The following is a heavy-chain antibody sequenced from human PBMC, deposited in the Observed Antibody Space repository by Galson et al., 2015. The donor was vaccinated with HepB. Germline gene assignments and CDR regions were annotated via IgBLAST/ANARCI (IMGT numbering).Heavy chain of an antibody. CDR1: GYTFTSYD. Sequence: SCKASGYTFTSYDINWVRQATGQGLEWMGWMNPNSGNTGYAQKFQGRVTMTWNTSISTAYMELSSLRSEDTAVYYCARVDLPIVVVVAATPSYYYGMDVWGQGTTVTVSS. V-gene: IGHV1-8*01. CDR2: MNPNSGNT. J-gene: IGHJ6*02. D-gene: IGHD2-15*01. CDR3: ARVDLPIVVVVAATPSYYYGMDV.